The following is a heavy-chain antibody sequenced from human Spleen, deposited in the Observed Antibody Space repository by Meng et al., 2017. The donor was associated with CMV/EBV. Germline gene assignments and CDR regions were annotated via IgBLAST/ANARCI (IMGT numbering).Heavy chain of an antibody. Sequence: ASVKVSCKASGYTFTSYYMHWVRQAPGQELEWMGIINPSGGSTSYAQKFQGRVTMTRDTSTSTVYMELSSLRSEDTAMYYCARLRRGPGTPGEWGQGTLVTVSS. CDR1: GYTFTSYY. J-gene: IGHJ4*02. CDR3: ARLRRGPGTPGE. V-gene: IGHV1-46*01. CDR2: INPSGGST. D-gene: IGHD1-7*01.